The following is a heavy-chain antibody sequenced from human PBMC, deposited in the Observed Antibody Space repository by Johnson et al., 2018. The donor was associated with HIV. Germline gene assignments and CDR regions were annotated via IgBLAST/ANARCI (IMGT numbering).Heavy chain of an antibody. Sequence: VHLVESGGGLVQPGGSLRLSCAASGFTFSSYDMHWVRQATGKGLEWVSAIGNAGDTYYPGSVKGRFTISRNNSKHTPYLQMNSLRAEETAVYYCAGAVVVFSTASHDAFDIWGQGTMVTVSS. D-gene: IGHD3-22*01. CDR2: IGNAGDT. J-gene: IGHJ3*02. CDR3: AGAVVVFSTASHDAFDI. CDR1: GFTFSSYD. V-gene: IGHV3-13*01.